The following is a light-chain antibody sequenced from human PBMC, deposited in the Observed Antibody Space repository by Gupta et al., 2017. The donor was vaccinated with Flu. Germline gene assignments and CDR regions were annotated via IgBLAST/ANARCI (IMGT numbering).Light chain of an antibody. CDR3: AAWDDSLSGWV. CDR2: RNN. J-gene: IGLJ3*02. CDR1: SSNIGSNY. V-gene: IGLV1-47*01. Sequence: QSVLTQPPSASGTPGQRVTISCSGSSSNIGSNYVYWYQQLPGTAPKLLIYRNNQRLSGVPDRFSGSKSGTSASLDISGLRAEDEADYYCAAWDDSLSGWVFGGGTKLTVL.